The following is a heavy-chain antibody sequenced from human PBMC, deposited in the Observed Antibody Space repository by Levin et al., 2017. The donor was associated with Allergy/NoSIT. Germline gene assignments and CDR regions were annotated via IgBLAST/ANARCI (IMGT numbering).Heavy chain of an antibody. V-gene: IGHV4-59*01. CDR1: GGSISSYY. CDR2: IYYSGST. Sequence: SQTLSLTCTVSGGSISSYYWSWIRQPPGKGLEWIGYIYYSGSTNYNPSLKSRVTISVDTSKNQFSLKLSSVTAADTAVYYCARDRAYSSSWPDTAISNYDSYMDVWGKGTTVTVSS. CDR3: ARDRAYSSSWPDTAISNYDSYMDV. J-gene: IGHJ6*03. D-gene: IGHD6-13*01.